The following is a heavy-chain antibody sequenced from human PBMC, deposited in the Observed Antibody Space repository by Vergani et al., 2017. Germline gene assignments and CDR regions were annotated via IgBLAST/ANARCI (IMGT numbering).Heavy chain of an antibody. CDR2: ISYDGSNK. Sequence: QVQLVESGGGVVQPGRSLRLSCAASGFTFSSYAMHWVRQAPGKGLEWVAVISYDGSNKYYADSVKGRFTISRDNSKNTLYLQMNSLRAEDTAVYYCARGDPGYFTYGMDVWGQGTTVTGSS. CDR3: ARGDPGYFTYGMDV. CDR1: GFTFSSYA. J-gene: IGHJ6*02. V-gene: IGHV3-30-3*01. D-gene: IGHD1-26*01.